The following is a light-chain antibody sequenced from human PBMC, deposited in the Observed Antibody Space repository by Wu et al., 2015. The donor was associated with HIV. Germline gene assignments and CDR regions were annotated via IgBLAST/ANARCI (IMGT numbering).Light chain of an antibody. V-gene: IGKV1-39*01. Sequence: DIQMTQSPSSLSASVGDRVTITCRASQSISSYLIWYQQKPGKAPKLLIYAASSLQSGVPSRFSGSGSGTDFTLTISSLEPEDFAVYYCQHRYSWPPLTFGGGTKVEIK. CDR2: AAS. CDR3: QHRYSWPPLT. CDR1: QSISSY. J-gene: IGKJ4*01.